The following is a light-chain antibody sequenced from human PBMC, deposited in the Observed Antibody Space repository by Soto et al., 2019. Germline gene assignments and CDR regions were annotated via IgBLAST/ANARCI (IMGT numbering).Light chain of an antibody. Sequence: EIVLTQSPGTLSLSPGERATLSSRASQSVSSSYLAWYQQNPGQAPRHLIYDASSRATGIPDRFSGSGSGTDFTLTISRLEPEDFAVYYCQQYGSSPLTFGGGTKVEIK. CDR1: QSVSSSY. CDR3: QQYGSSPLT. J-gene: IGKJ4*01. V-gene: IGKV3-20*01. CDR2: DAS.